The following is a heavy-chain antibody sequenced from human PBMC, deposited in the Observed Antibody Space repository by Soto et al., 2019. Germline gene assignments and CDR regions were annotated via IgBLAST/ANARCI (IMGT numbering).Heavy chain of an antibody. CDR3: ARHIVVGTASRSYYYYGMDG. CDR2: IIPIFGTA. V-gene: IGHV1-69*13. Sequence: SVKVSCKASGGTFSSYAISWVRQAPGQGLEWMGGIIPIFGTANYAQKFQGRVTITADESTSTAYMELSSLRSEDTAVYYCARHIVVGTASRSYYYYGMDGWGQGTTVTVSS. CDR1: GGTFSSYA. D-gene: IGHD2-21*02. J-gene: IGHJ6*02.